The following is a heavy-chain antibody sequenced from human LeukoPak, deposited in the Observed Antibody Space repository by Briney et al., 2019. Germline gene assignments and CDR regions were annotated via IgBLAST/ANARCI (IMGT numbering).Heavy chain of an antibody. CDR1: GVSFSDGRYY. D-gene: IGHD2-2*01. Sequence: SETLSLTCSVSGVSFSDGRYYWTWLRQHPGKGLEWIGYKYYSGSAKYNPSLKSRLTISIDTSKNTFSLHLSSVTAADTATYYCATPYCSTISCLDVFNMWGQGTRVTVSS. V-gene: IGHV4-31*03. CDR3: ATPYCSTISCLDVFNM. J-gene: IGHJ3*02. CDR2: KYYSGSA.